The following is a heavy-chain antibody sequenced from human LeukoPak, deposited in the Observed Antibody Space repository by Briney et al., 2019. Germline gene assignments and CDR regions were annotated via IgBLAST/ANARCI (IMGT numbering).Heavy chain of an antibody. CDR1: GYTFTSYA. D-gene: IGHD2-15*01. V-gene: IGHV1-3*01. CDR2: VNAGNGNT. J-gene: IGHJ4*02. CDR3: ATSPRGATTPYYFDY. Sequence: ASVKVSCKASGYTFTSYAMHWVRQAPGQGLEWMGWVNAGNGNTKYSQKFQGRVTITRDTSASTAYLDLSSLRSEDTAVYSCATSPRGATTPYYFDYWGQETLATVSS.